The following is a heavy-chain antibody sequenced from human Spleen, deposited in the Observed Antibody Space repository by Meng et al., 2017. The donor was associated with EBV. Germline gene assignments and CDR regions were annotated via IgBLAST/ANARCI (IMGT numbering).Heavy chain of an antibody. Sequence: QLQPRESGPGQVKPPETLSLTCPVSGDSISSFYYWGWIRQPPGRGLEWIGSVHYTGSTYYSPSLKSRVTVSVDTSKNQFSLRLTSVTAADTAVYYCARPFPSWQSPRLDPFGAWGQGTLVTVSS. J-gene: IGHJ5*02. CDR1: GDSISSFYY. CDR2: VHYTGST. CDR3: ARPFPSWQSPRLDPFGA. V-gene: IGHV4-39*01. D-gene: IGHD6-19*01.